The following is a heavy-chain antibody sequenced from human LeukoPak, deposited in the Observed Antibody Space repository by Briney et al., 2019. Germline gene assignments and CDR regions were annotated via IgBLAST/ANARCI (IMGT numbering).Heavy chain of an antibody. J-gene: IGHJ4*02. CDR1: GFTVSSNF. CDR2: IYSRGGT. CDR3: AKDPAGATDY. D-gene: IGHD1-26*01. V-gene: IGHV3-66*01. Sequence: GGSLRLSCAASGFTVSSNFMSWVRQAPGKGLECVSVIYSRGGTYYADSVKGRFTISRDNSKNTLYLQMNSLRAEDTAVYYCAKDPAGATDYWGQGTLVTVSS.